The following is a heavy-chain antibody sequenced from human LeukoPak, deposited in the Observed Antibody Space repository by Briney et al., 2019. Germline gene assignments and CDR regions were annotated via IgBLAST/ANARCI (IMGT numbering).Heavy chain of an antibody. CDR3: ASHPSYDSRDWYFDL. Sequence: SETLSLTCTVSGGSINSSSYYWGWIRQPPGKGLEWIGSIFYSGDTYDNPSLKSRVTISVDTSKNQFSLKLSSVTAADTAVYYCASHPSYDSRDWYFDLWGRGTLVTVSS. V-gene: IGHV4-39*07. J-gene: IGHJ2*01. CDR1: GGSINSSSYY. D-gene: IGHD3-22*01. CDR2: IFYSGDT.